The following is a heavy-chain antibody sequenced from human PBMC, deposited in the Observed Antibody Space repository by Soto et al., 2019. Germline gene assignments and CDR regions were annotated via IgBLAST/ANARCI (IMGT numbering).Heavy chain of an antibody. CDR2: IYWDDDK. Sequence: QITLKESGPTLVKPTQTLTLTCTFSGFSLTTRGVGVGWIRQPPGKALECLALIYWDDDKRYSPSLQSRLSTXKXTXXNQVVQTMTNVDPVDTATYYCAHIPNYYQYDWFDPWGQGTLVSVSS. V-gene: IGHV2-5*02. CDR1: GFSLTTRGVG. CDR3: AHIPNYYQYDWFDP. J-gene: IGHJ5*02. D-gene: IGHD3-16*01.